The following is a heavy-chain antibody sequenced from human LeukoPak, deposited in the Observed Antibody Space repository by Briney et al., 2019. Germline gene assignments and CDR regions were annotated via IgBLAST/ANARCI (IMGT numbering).Heavy chain of an antibody. CDR3: AGGDGYDYSGDAFDI. V-gene: IGHV4-39*07. J-gene: IGHJ3*02. CDR1: GGSISSSSYY. CDR2: IYYSGST. D-gene: IGHD5-12*01. Sequence: PSETLSLTCTVSGGSISSSSYYWGWIRQPPGKGLEWIGSIYYSGSTYYNPSLKSRVTISVDTSKNQFSLKLSSVTAADTAVYYCAGGDGYDYSGDAFDIWGQGTMVTVSS.